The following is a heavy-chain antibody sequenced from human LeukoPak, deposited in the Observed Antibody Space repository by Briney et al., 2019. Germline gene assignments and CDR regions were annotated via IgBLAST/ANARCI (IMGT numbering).Heavy chain of an antibody. CDR3: ARAPYYYDSSGRKNWFDP. V-gene: IGHV4-59*12. Sequence: SETLSLTCTVSGGSISSYYWSWIRQPPGKGLEWIGYIYYSGSTNYNPSLKSRVTISVDTSKNQFSLKLRSVTAADTAVYYCARAPYYYDSSGRKNWFDPWGQGTLVTVSS. D-gene: IGHD3-22*01. J-gene: IGHJ5*02. CDR2: IYYSGST. CDR1: GGSISSYY.